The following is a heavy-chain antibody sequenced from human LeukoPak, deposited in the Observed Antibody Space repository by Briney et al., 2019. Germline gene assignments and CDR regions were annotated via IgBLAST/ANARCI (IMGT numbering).Heavy chain of an antibody. CDR1: GGSISSHY. D-gene: IGHD2-15*01. V-gene: IGHV4-59*11. CDR2: IYYSVST. Sequence: SETLSLTCTVSGGSISSHYWSWVRQPPGKGLEWIGYIYYSVSTNYNPSLKSRVTISVDTSKNQFSLKLSSVTAADTAVYYCATNGGGSPYYMDVWVKGATVTVSS. J-gene: IGHJ6*03. CDR3: ATNGGGSPYYMDV.